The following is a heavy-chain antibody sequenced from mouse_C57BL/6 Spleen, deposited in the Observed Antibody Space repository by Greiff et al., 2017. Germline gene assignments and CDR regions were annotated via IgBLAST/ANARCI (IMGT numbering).Heavy chain of an antibody. CDR2: LSDGGSYT. D-gene: IGHD2-5*01. CDR3: ARAYYSNPHAMDY. Sequence: DVKLVESGGGLVKPGGSLKLSCAASGFTFSSYAMSWVRQTPEKRLEWVATLSDGGSYTYYPDNVKGRFTISRDNDKNNLYLQMSHLKSEDTAMYYCARAYYSNPHAMDYWGQGTSVTVSS. CDR1: GFTFSSYA. V-gene: IGHV5-4*03. J-gene: IGHJ4*01.